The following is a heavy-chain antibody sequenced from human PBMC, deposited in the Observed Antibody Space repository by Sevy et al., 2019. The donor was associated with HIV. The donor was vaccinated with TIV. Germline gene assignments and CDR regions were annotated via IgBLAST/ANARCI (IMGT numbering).Heavy chain of an antibody. J-gene: IGHJ4*02. V-gene: IGHV3-23*01. CDR3: AIDPAIRGYSSGLPIDY. Sequence: GGSLRLSCAASGFTFSSYAMSWVRQAPGKGLEWVSAISGSGGSTYYADSVKGRFTISRDNSKNTLYLQMYSLRAEDTAVYYCAIDPAIRGYSSGLPIDYWGQGTLVTVSS. CDR2: ISGSGGST. CDR1: GFTFSSYA. D-gene: IGHD6-19*01.